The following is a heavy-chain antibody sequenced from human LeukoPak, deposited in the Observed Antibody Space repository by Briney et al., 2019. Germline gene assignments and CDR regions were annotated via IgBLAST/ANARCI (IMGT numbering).Heavy chain of an antibody. CDR1: GGSFSGYY. D-gene: IGHD3-10*01. V-gene: IGHV4-34*01. CDR3: AARRPYYYGSGSAPDAFDI. CDR2: INHSGST. J-gene: IGHJ3*02. Sequence: SETLSLTCAVYGGSFSGYYWSWIRQPPGKGLEWIGEINHSGSTNYNPSLKSRVTISVDTSKNQFSLKLSSVTAADTAVYYCAARRPYYYGSGSAPDAFDIWGQGTMVTVSS.